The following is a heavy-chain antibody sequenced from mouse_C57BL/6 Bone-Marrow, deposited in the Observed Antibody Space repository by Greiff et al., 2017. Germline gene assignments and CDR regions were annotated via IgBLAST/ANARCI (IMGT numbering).Heavy chain of an antibody. CDR1: GFSLSTFGMG. CDR2: FWCDDDK. CDR3: ARIVLYYGSSYGGFAY. J-gene: IGHJ3*01. Sequence: QVTLKVSGPGILQPSQTLSLTCSFSGFSLSTFGMGVGWIRQPSGKGLVWLAHFWCDDDKYYNPALKSRLTISNDTSQNQVFLKIANVDTADTATYYCARIVLYYGSSYGGFAYWGRGTLVTVSA. D-gene: IGHD1-1*01. V-gene: IGHV8-8*01.